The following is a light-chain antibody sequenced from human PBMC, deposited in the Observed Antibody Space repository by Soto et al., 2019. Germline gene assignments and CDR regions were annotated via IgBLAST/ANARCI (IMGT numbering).Light chain of an antibody. V-gene: IGKV3-20*01. CDR1: RSVSSRY. CDR2: GAS. J-gene: IGKJ2*01. Sequence: EIVLTQSPGTLSLSPGERATLSCRASRSVSSRYLAWYQQKAGQAPRLLISGASSRATGIPDRFGGSGSGTDFTLIISRLEPEDFAMYYCHQYGYSPNTFGQGTKVEIK. CDR3: HQYGYSPNT.